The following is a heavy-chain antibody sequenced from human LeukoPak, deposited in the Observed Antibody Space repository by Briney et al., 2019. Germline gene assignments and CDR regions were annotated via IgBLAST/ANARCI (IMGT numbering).Heavy chain of an antibody. CDR2: ISGSATTT. V-gene: IGHV3-11*01. D-gene: IGHD3-10*01. CDR1: GFTFSDYY. Sequence: NPGGSLRLSCAASGFTFSDYYMSWIRQAPGKGLEWVSFISGSATTTYYVDSVKGRFTLSRDNAKNSLYLQMNSLSAEDSAVYYCARDMYYGSGTPMQYGMDVWGPGTTVTVSS. CDR3: ARDMYYGSGTPMQYGMDV. J-gene: IGHJ6*02.